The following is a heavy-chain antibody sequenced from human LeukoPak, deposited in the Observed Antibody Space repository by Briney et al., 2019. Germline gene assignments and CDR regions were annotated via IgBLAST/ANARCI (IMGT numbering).Heavy chain of an antibody. CDR3: ARGEVGAPFFDH. CDR2: IYHSGST. V-gene: IGHV4-30-2*01. D-gene: IGHD1-26*01. J-gene: IGHJ5*02. CDR1: GGSISSGGYS. Sequence: SETLSLTCAVSGGSISSGGYSWSWIRQPPGKGLEWIGYIYHSGSTCYNPSLKSRVTISVDRSKNQFSLKLSSVTAADTAVYYCARGEVGAPFFDHWGQGTLVTVSS.